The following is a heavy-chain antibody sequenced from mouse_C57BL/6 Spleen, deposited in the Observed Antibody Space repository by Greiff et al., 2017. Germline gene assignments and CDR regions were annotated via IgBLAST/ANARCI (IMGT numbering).Heavy chain of an antibody. J-gene: IGHJ4*01. D-gene: IGHD2-4*01. CDR3: ARDRYDYDEYYARDD. CDR1: GYTFTSYW. V-gene: IGHV1-59*01. Sequence: VQLQQPGAELVRPGTSVKLSCKASGYTFTSYWMHWVKQRPGQGLEWIGVIDPSDSYTNYNQKFKGKDTMTVDTSSSTAYMQLSSLTAEDSAVYYCARDRYDYDEYYARDDWGQGTSVNVAA. CDR2: IDPSDSYT.